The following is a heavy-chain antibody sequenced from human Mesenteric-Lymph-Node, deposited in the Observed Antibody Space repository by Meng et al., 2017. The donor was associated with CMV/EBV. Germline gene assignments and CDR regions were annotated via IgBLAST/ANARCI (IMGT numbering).Heavy chain of an antibody. CDR3: ARETNYCTTTSCFWEYYFDY. V-gene: IGHV1-69*05. CDR2: IIPVFGTA. J-gene: IGHJ4*02. Sequence: SFAISWVRQAPGHGLEWMGGIIPVFGTASYAQKFQGRVTITTDASTSTAYMELSSLRSEDAAVYYCARETNYCTTTSCFWEYYFDYWGQGTLVTVSS. D-gene: IGHD2-2*01. CDR1: SFA.